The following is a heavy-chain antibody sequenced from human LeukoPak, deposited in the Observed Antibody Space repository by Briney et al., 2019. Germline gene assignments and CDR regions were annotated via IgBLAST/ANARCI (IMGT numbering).Heavy chain of an antibody. V-gene: IGHV1-69*13. CDR3: VREDRAYYYDSSGYYFDAFDI. Sequence: ASVKVSCKASGGTFSSYAISWVRQAPGQGLEWMGGIIPIFGTTNYAQKFQGRVTITADESTSTAYMELSSLRSEDTAVYYCVREDRAYYYDSSGYYFDAFDIWGQGTMVTVSS. CDR1: GGTFSSYA. J-gene: IGHJ3*02. D-gene: IGHD3-22*01. CDR2: IIPIFGTT.